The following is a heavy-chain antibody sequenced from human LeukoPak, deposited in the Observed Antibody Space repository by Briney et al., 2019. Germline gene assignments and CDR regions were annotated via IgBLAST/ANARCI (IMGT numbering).Heavy chain of an antibody. CDR1: GYTFTGYY. Sequence: ASVKVSCKASGYTFTGYYLHWVRQAPGQGLEWMGWINPHSGGTNYAQKFQGRVTMTRDTSISTAYMELSRLRSDDTAVYYCARVKRGAGRIGNWFDPWGQGTLVTVSS. D-gene: IGHD6-19*01. CDR2: INPHSGGT. J-gene: IGHJ5*02. V-gene: IGHV1-2*02. CDR3: ARVKRGAGRIGNWFDP.